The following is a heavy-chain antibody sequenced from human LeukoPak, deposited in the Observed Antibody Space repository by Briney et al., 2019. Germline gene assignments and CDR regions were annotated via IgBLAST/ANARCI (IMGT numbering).Heavy chain of an antibody. D-gene: IGHD2-15*01. CDR3: VRSVVVVAATPTHFDL. CDR2: ISWSSGHM. CDR1: AFKFDDYA. V-gene: IGHV3-9*01. J-gene: IGHJ2*01. Sequence: PGRSLRLSCAAAAFKFDDYAMHWVRQGPGKGLEWVSGISWSSGHMEYADSVKGRFTISRDNARNSLYLQMDGLRREDTALYYCVRSVVVVAATPTHFDLWGRGTQVIVSS.